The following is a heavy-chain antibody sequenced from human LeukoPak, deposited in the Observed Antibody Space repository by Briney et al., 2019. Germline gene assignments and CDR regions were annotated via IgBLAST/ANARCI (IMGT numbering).Heavy chain of an antibody. CDR1: GYSISSGFY. J-gene: IGHJ6*03. D-gene: IGHD6-13*01. CDR3: ARAVSWTDYYYYMDV. V-gene: IGHV4-38-2*02. CDR2: IYHSGIT. Sequence: PSETLSLTCTVSGYSISSGFYWGWIRQPPGKGLEWIGNIYHSGITYYNPSLKSRVTISVATSKNQFSLKLSSVTAADTAVYYCARAVSWTDYYYYMDVWGKGTTVTVSS.